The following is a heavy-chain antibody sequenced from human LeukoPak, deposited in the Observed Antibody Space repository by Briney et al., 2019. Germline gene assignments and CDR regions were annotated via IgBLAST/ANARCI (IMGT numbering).Heavy chain of an antibody. D-gene: IGHD1-1*01. Sequence: SQTLSLTCTVSGGALSSGDYAWSWIRQPPGKGLEWIGYIDYSGSTYYNPSLKRRVTISVDTSKNQFSLKLSSVTAADTAVYYCASGIGWFAPWGQGTLDTVYS. CDR2: IDYSGST. V-gene: IGHV4-30-4*01. CDR1: GGALSSGDYA. J-gene: IGHJ5*02. CDR3: ASGIGWFAP.